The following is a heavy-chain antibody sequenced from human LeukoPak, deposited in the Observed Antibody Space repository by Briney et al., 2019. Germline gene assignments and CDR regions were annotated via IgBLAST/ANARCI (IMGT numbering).Heavy chain of an antibody. J-gene: IGHJ6*02. CDR1: GFTVSSNY. D-gene: IGHD2-2*01. Sequence: PGGSLRLSCAASGFTVSSNYMSWVRQAPGKGLEWVSVIYSGGSTYYADSVKGRFTISRDNSKNTLYLQMNSLRAEDTAVYYCARFPQDCSSTSCYYYYYYGMDVWGQGTTVTVSS. V-gene: IGHV3-53*01. CDR2: IYSGGST. CDR3: ARFPQDCSSTSCYYYYYYGMDV.